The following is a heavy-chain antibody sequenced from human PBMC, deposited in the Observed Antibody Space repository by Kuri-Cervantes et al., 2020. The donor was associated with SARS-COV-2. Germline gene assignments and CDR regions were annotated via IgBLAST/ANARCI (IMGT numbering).Heavy chain of an antibody. Sequence: GESLRLSCAASGFTFDGYAMHWVRQAPGKGLEWVSGISWNSGSIGYADSVKGRFTISRDNAKNSLYLQMNSLRAEDTALYYCAKDRMVQEVIRGTAFDPWGQGTLVTVSS. CDR2: ISWNSGSI. D-gene: IGHD3-10*01. CDR3: AKDRMVQEVIRGTAFDP. V-gene: IGHV3-9*01. J-gene: IGHJ5*02. CDR1: GFTFDGYA.